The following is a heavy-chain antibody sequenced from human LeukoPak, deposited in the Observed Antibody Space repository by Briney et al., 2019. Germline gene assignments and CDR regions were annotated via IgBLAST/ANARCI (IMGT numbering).Heavy chain of an antibody. Sequence: PGGSLRLSCAASGFTFSNSAMNWVRQAPGKGLEWVSAISGSGGSTYYADSVKGRFTISRDNAKNSLYLQMNSLRAEDTAVYYCARGYDFWSGYPYDAFDIWGQGTMVTVSS. V-gene: IGHV3-23*01. CDR1: GFTFSNSA. D-gene: IGHD3-3*01. CDR2: ISGSGGST. CDR3: ARGYDFWSGYPYDAFDI. J-gene: IGHJ3*02.